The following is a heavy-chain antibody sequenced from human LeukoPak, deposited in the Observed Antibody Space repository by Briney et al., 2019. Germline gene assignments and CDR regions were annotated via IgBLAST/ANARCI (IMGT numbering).Heavy chain of an antibody. CDR2: INHSGST. Sequence: PSETLSLTCAVYGGSFSGYYWSWIRQPPGKGLEWIGEINHSGSTNYNPSLKSRVTISVDTSKNQFSLKLSSVTAADTAVYYCARGGGGWYLDYWGQGTLVTVSS. CDR1: GGSFSGYY. J-gene: IGHJ4*02. V-gene: IGHV4-34*01. D-gene: IGHD6-19*01. CDR3: ARGGGGWYLDY.